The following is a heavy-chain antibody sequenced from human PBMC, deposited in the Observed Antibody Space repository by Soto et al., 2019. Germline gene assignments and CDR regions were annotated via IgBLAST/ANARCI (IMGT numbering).Heavy chain of an antibody. CDR1: GGSFSGYY. CDR2: INHSGST. CDR3: ARERSGWYFRWFDP. D-gene: IGHD6-19*01. Sequence: PSETLSLTCAVYGGSFSGYYWSWIRQPPGKGLEWIGEINHSGSTNYNPSLKSRVTISVDTSKNQFSLKLSSVTAADTAVYYCARERSGWYFRWFDPWGQGTLVTVS. J-gene: IGHJ5*02. V-gene: IGHV4-34*01.